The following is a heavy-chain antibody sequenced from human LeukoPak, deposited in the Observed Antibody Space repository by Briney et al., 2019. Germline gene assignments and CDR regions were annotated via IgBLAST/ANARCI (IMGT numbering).Heavy chain of an antibody. CDR1: GFTFSSYS. CDR3: ARATYGTVAGTVFDY. V-gene: IGHV3-21*01. CDR2: ISSSSSYI. J-gene: IGHJ4*02. D-gene: IGHD6-19*01. Sequence: PGGSLRLSCAASGFTFSSYSMNWVRQAPGKGLEWVSSISSSSSYIYYADSVKGRLTISRDNAKNSLYLQMNSLRAEDTAVYYCARATYGTVAGTVFDYWGQGTLVTVSS.